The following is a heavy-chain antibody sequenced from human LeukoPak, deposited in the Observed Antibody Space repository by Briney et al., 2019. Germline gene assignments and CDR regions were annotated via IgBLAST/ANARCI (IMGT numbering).Heavy chain of an antibody. D-gene: IGHD1-26*01. CDR1: GFTFSNAW. CDR2: IKSKTDGGTT. CDR3: TTEASWEGLGY. Sequence: GGSLRLSCAASGFTFSNAWMSWVRQAPGKGLEWVGRIKSKTDGGTTDYAAPVKGRFTISGDDSKNTLYLQMNSLKTEDTAVYYCTTEASWEGLGYWGQGTLVTVSS. V-gene: IGHV3-15*01. J-gene: IGHJ4*02.